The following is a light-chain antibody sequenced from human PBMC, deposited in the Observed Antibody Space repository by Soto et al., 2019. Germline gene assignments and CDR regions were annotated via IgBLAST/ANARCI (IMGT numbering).Light chain of an antibody. V-gene: IGKV3-15*01. CDR2: RTS. J-gene: IGKJ4*01. CDR1: QNINGN. Sequence: EIVMTQSPVTLSVSPGERATLSCRASQNINGNLAWYQQKPGQAPRLLMFRTSTRATGFPARFSASGSGTEFNLTISSLQSEDFAVYYCQPYNNWPLTFGGGTKVDIK. CDR3: QPYNNWPLT.